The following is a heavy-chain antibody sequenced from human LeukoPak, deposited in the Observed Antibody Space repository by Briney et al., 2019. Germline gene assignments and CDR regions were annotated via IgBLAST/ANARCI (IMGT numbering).Heavy chain of an antibody. CDR2: INHSGST. V-gene: IGHV4-34*01. Sequence: KTSETLSLTCAVYGGSFSGYYWSWLRQPPGKGLEWIGEINHSGSTNYNPSLKSRVTISVDTSKNQFSLKLSSVTAADTAVYYCARHPRNYGSGSYYGRDRWFDPWGQGTLVTVSS. CDR1: GGSFSGYY. D-gene: IGHD3-10*01. CDR3: ARHPRNYGSGSYYGRDRWFDP. J-gene: IGHJ5*02.